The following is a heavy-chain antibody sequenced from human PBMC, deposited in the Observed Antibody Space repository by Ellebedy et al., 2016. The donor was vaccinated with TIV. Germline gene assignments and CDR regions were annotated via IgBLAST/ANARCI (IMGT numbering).Heavy chain of an antibody. V-gene: IGHV3-21*01. Sequence: GESLKISCAASGLTVSSNYMSWVRQAPGKGLEWVSSISSSSSYIYYADSVRGRFTISRDVSSNTLHLQMHSLRAEDTALYYCATTTGAYYRQPLASWGRGTLVTVSS. CDR1: GLTVSSNY. J-gene: IGHJ5*01. D-gene: IGHD1-26*01. CDR2: ISSSSSYI. CDR3: ATTTGAYYRQPLAS.